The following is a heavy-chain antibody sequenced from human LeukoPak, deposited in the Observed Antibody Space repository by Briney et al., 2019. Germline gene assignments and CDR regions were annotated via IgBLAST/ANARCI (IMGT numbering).Heavy chain of an antibody. Sequence: PGGSLRLSCAASGFAFSSYAMSWVRRAPGKGLEWVSAISGSGDSTYYADSVKGRFTISRDNSKNTLYLQMNSLRAEDTAVYYCANFGCSSTSCLDYWGQGTLVTVSS. CDR1: GFAFSSYA. V-gene: IGHV3-23*01. CDR2: ISGSGDST. D-gene: IGHD2-2*01. J-gene: IGHJ4*02. CDR3: ANFGCSSTSCLDY.